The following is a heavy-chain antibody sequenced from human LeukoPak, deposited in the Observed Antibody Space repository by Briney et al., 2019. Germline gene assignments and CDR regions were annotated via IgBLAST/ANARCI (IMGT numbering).Heavy chain of an antibody. Sequence: SETLSLTCTVSGDSISSSYWSWIRQPPGKGLEWIGYIYYSGSTNYNPSLKSRVTISVDTSKNQFSLKLSSVTAADTAVYYCASFYDSSLGDAFDIWGQGTMVTVSS. V-gene: IGHV4-59*08. CDR3: ASFYDSSLGDAFDI. CDR2: IYYSGST. D-gene: IGHD3-22*01. CDR1: GDSISSSY. J-gene: IGHJ3*02.